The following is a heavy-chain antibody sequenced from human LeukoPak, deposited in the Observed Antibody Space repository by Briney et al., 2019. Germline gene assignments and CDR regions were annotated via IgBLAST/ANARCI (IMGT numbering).Heavy chain of an antibody. CDR2: IYYSGST. V-gene: IGHV4-59*01. D-gene: IGHD1-26*01. CDR1: GGSISSYY. J-gene: IGHJ4*02. Sequence: PSETLSLTCTVSGGSISSYYWSWIRQPPGKGLEWIGYIYYSGSTNYNPSLKSRVTISVDTSKNQFSLKLSSMTAADTAVYYCARIGSGSYLTLDYWGQGTLVTVSS. CDR3: ARIGSGSYLTLDY.